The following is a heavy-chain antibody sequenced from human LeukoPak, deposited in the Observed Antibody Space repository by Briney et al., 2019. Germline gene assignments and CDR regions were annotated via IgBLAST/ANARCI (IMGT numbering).Heavy chain of an antibody. CDR1: GYTFTSYA. CDR2: INAGNGNT. CDR3: ARGRIVVVPAALDY. Sequence: ASVKFSCKASGYTFTSYAMHWVRQAPGQRLEWMGWINAGNGNTKYSQKFQGRVTITRDTSASTAYMELSSLRSEDTAVYYCARGRIVVVPAALDYWGQGTLVTVSS. D-gene: IGHD2-2*01. J-gene: IGHJ4*02. V-gene: IGHV1-3*01.